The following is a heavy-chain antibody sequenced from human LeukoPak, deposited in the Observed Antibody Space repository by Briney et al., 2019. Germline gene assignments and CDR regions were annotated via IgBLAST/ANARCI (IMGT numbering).Heavy chain of an antibody. CDR2: IDDSGVIR. CDR1: GFTFKTHA. J-gene: IGHJ4*02. Sequence: GGSLRLSCAASGFTFKTHAMSWVRQAPGKGLEWVSRIDDSGVIRSYADSVKGRFTISRDNSKNTLYLQMNSLRAEDTALYYCAKDFVRYNIQFDYWGQGALVTVSS. V-gene: IGHV3-23*01. CDR3: AKDFVRYNIQFDY. D-gene: IGHD1-1*01.